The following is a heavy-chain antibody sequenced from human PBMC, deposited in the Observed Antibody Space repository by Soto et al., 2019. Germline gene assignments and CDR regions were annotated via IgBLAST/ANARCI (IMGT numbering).Heavy chain of an antibody. J-gene: IGHJ6*02. D-gene: IGHD6-19*01. CDR3: ARARIAVAGTVLHYYYGMDV. Sequence: ASVKVSCKASGGTFSSYAISWVRQAPGQGLEWMGGIIPIFGTANYAQKFQGRVTITADESTSTAYMELSSLRSEDTAVYYCARARIAVAGTVLHYYYGMDVWGQGTTVTVSS. CDR1: GGTFSSYA. CDR2: IIPIFGTA. V-gene: IGHV1-69*13.